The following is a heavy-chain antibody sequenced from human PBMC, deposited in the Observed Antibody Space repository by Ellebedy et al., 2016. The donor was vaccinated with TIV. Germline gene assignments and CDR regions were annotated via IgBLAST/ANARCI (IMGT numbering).Heavy chain of an antibody. J-gene: IGHJ6*02. CDR2: IWYDGSKR. CDR1: GFTFSSYG. Sequence: GESLKISCAAPGFTFSSYGMHWARQAPGKGLEWVALIWYDGSKRYYAASVKGRFTISRDNPKNTLYLQMNSLGAEETAVYYCARSFPNPYYYYALDVWGQGTTVTVSS. CDR3: ARSFPNPYYYYALDV. V-gene: IGHV3-33*01. D-gene: IGHD2/OR15-2a*01.